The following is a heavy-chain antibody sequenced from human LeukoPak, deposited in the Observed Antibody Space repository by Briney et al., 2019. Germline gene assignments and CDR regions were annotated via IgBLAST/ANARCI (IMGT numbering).Heavy chain of an antibody. J-gene: IGHJ4*02. Sequence: GRSLRLSCAASGLTFSSYGMHWVRQAPGKGLEWVAVISYDGSNKYYADSVKGRFTISRDNSKNTLYLQMNSLRAEDTAVYYCARWGERSGSYYTYSFDYWGQGTLVTVSS. CDR2: ISYDGSNK. D-gene: IGHD3-10*01. CDR1: GLTFSSYG. V-gene: IGHV3-30*03. CDR3: ARWGERSGSYYTYSFDY.